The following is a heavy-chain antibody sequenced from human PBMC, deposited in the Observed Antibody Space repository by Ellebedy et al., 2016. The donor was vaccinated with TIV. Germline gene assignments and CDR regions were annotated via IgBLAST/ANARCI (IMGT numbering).Heavy chain of an antibody. J-gene: IGHJ4*02. Sequence: GESLKISCAASGFTFRNFAMPWVRPAPGKGLEWVSSISSSGVSTDYADSVRGRVTISRDNSKNKLYLQMNSLRADDSAVYYCAKLDSSGYYYGRFDYWGQGTLVTVSS. CDR3: AKLDSSGYYYGRFDY. V-gene: IGHV3-23*01. D-gene: IGHD3-22*01. CDR1: GFTFRNFA. CDR2: ISSSGVST.